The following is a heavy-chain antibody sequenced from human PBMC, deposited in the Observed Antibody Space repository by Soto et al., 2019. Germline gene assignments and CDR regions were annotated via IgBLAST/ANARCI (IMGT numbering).Heavy chain of an antibody. CDR3: ARFPTTVVTPFYFDY. Sequence: QVQLVESGGGVVQPGRSLRLSCAASGFTFSSYAMHWVRQAPGKGLEWVAVISYDGSNKYYADSVKGRFTISRDNSKNTLYLQMNSLRAEDTAVYYCARFPTTVVTPFYFDYWGQGTLVTVSS. CDR1: GFTFSSYA. J-gene: IGHJ4*02. D-gene: IGHD4-17*01. V-gene: IGHV3-30-3*01. CDR2: ISYDGSNK.